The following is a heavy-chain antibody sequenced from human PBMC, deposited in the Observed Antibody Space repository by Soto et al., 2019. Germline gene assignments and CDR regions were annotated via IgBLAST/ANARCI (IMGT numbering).Heavy chain of an antibody. J-gene: IGHJ5*02. CDR1: GFTFSDYY. CDR3: ARVGIFGAQNNWFDP. Sequence: PGGSLRLSCAASGFTFSDYYMSWIRQAPGKGLEWVSYISSSSSYTNYADSVKGRFTISRDNAKNSPYLQMNSLRAEDTAVYYCARVGIFGAQNNWFDPWGQGTLVTVYS. D-gene: IGHD3-3*01. V-gene: IGHV3-11*06. CDR2: ISSSSSYT.